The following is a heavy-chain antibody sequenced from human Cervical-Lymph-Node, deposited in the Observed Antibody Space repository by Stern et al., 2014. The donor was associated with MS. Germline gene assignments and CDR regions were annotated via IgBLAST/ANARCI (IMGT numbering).Heavy chain of an antibody. CDR2: IYPGDSDT. D-gene: IGHD6-19*01. CDR1: GYGFDSYW. Sequence: EVQLVQSGAEVKKPGEPLKISCKGSGYGFDSYWIAWVRHTPEQGLEWMGIIYPGDSDTRYSPSFQGQVTISADWSINTAYLQWSSLKASDTAIYYCARSSRIAVHWSFDIWGRGTLVTVSS. J-gene: IGHJ2*01. CDR3: ARSSRIAVHWSFDI. V-gene: IGHV5-51*01.